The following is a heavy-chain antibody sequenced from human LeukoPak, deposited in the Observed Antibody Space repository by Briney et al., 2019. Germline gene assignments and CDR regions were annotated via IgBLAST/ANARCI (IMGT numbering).Heavy chain of an antibody. Sequence: SETLSLTCAVYGGSFSGYYWSWIRQPPGKGLEWIGEINHSGSTNYNPSLKSRVTISVDTSKNQFSLKLSSVTAADTAVYYCAREGWGGSPIYYFDYWGQGTLVTVSS. V-gene: IGHV4-34*01. CDR2: INHSGST. J-gene: IGHJ4*02. CDR1: GGSFSGYY. CDR3: AREGWGGSPIYYFDY. D-gene: IGHD1-26*01.